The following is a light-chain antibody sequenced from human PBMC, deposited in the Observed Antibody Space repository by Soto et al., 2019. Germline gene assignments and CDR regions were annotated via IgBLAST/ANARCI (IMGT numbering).Light chain of an antibody. V-gene: IGLV2-14*01. CDR3: SCLSTTSTPLV. Sequence: QSALSQPASMSGSPGQSVTIPCTGASSDLGLYNYVSWYQHHPGKAPKLLISEVSIRPSGLSDRFSASKAGNTASLTISGLQPDDDAFCFCSCLSTTSTPLVFGTWNKVAVL. CDR1: SSDLGLYNY. J-gene: IGLJ1*01. CDR2: EVS.